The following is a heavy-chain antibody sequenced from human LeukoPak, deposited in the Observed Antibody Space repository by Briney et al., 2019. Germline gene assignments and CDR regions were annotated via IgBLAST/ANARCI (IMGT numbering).Heavy chain of an antibody. CDR3: AKILYYYDSRWAFDI. V-gene: IGHV3-30*02. D-gene: IGHD3-22*01. CDR2: IRYDGSNK. Sequence: GGSLRLSCAASGFTFSSYGMHWVRQAPGKGLEWVAFIRYDGSNKYYADSVKGRFTISRDNSKNTLYLQMNSLRAEDTAVYYCAKILYYYDSRWAFDIWGQGTMVTVSS. CDR1: GFTFSSYG. J-gene: IGHJ3*02.